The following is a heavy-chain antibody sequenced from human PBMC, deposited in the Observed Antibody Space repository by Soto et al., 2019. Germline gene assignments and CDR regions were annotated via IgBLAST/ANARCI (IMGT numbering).Heavy chain of an antibody. CDR3: ARGFNWNDFRYFDL. D-gene: IGHD1-1*01. CDR1: GFTFNNYA. CDR2: ISYDGSNK. J-gene: IGHJ2*01. Sequence: QVQLVESGGGVVQPGRSLRLSCAASGFTFNNYAMHWVRQAPGKGLEWVAVISYDGSNKYYADSVKGRFTISRDSSKNTLYLQMNSLRAEDTAVYYCARGFNWNDFRYFDLWGRGTLVTVSS. V-gene: IGHV3-30-3*01.